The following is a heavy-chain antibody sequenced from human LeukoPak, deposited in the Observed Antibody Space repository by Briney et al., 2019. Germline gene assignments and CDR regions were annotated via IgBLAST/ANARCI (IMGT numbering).Heavy chain of an antibody. CDR1: GLTFSSSG. CDR2: IRYDGSNK. CDR3: AKGPHRFLSRGSHRSFFLDY. J-gene: IGHJ4*02. D-gene: IGHD3-10*01. Sequence: GGSLRLSCAASGLTFSSSGVHWVRRAPGKGLERVASIRYDGSNKYYADSVNGRFTISRDNSKNTLYLQMNSLRAEDTAVYYCAKGPHRFLSRGSHRSFFLDYWGQGTLVTVSS. V-gene: IGHV3-30*02.